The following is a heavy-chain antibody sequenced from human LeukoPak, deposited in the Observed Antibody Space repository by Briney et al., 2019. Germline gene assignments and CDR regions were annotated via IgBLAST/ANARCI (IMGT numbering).Heavy chain of an antibody. Sequence: GASVKVSCKASGYTFTSYDINWVRQATGQGLEWMGWMNPNSGNTGYAQKFQGRVTMTRNTSISTAYMELSSLISEDTTVYYCAREVLTGYSRLCHPWGQGTLLSVSS. D-gene: IGHD6-13*01. V-gene: IGHV1-8*01. CDR3: AREVLTGYSRLCHP. CDR1: GYTFTSYD. J-gene: IGHJ5*02. CDR2: MNPNSGNT.